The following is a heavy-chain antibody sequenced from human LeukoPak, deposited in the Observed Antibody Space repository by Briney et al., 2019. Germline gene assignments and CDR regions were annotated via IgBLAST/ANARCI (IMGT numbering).Heavy chain of an antibody. V-gene: IGHV1-69*04. J-gene: IGHJ4*02. CDR1: GGTFSSYA. CDR3: AARGYGDYDY. CDR2: IIPILGIA. Sequence: ASVKVSCKASGGTFSSYAISWVRQAPGQGLEWMGRIIPILGIANYAQKFQGRVTITTDKSTSTAYMELSSLRSEDTAVYYCAARGYGDYDYWGQGTLVTVSS. D-gene: IGHD4-17*01.